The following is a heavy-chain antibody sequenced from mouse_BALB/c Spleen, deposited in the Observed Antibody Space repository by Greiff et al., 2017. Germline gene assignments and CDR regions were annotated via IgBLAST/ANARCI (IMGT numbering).Heavy chain of an antibody. CDR3: ARGRYYGNYDY. Sequence: VQLQQSGAELVKPGASVKLSCKASGYTFTSYWMHWVKQRPGQGLEWIGEINPSNGRTNYNEKFKSKATLTVDKSSSTAYMQLSSLTSEDSAVYYCARGRYYGNYDYWGQGTTLTVSS. CDR1: GYTFTSYW. D-gene: IGHD2-1*01. V-gene: IGHV1S81*02. J-gene: IGHJ2*01. CDR2: INPSNGRT.